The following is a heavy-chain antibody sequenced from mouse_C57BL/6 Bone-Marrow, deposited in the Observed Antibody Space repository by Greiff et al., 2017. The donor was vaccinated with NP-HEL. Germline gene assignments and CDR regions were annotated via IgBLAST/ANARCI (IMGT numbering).Heavy chain of an antibody. CDR1: GYTFTDYN. CDR2: INPNNGGT. Sequence: VQLQQSGPELVKPGASVKIPCKASGYTFTDYNMDWVKQSHGKSLEWIGDINPNNGGTIYNQKFKGKATLTVDKSSSTAYMELRSLTSEDTAVYYCARRGIYYDYDWFAYWGQGTLVTVSA. CDR3: ARRGIYYDYDWFAY. D-gene: IGHD2-4*01. J-gene: IGHJ3*01. V-gene: IGHV1-18*01.